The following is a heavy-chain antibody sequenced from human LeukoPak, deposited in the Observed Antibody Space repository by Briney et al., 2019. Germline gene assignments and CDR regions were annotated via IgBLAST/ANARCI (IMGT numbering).Heavy chain of an antibody. J-gene: IGHJ4*02. CDR1: GFTFSSYS. D-gene: IGHD6-13*01. CDR2: FTSRSRSI. CDR3: ARENSGIAATVIIDY. Sequence: PGGSLRLSCAASGFTFSSYSMTWVRQAPGKGLEWVSSFTSRSRSIYYADSVKGRFTISRDNAKQSLYLQMNSLRVEDTAIYYCARENSGIAATVIIDYWGQGTLVTVSS. V-gene: IGHV3-21*01.